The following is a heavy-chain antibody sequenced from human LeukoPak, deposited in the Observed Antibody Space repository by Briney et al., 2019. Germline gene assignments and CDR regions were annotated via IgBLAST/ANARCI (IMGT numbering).Heavy chain of an antibody. CDR3: ARRIAARPDVYYFDY. Sequence: GESLKISCKGSGYSFTSYWIGWVRQMPGKGLEWMGIIYPGDSDTRYSPSFQGQVTISADKSISTAYLQWSSLKASDTAMYYCARRIAARPDVYYFDYWGQGTLVTVSS. J-gene: IGHJ4*02. V-gene: IGHV5-51*01. CDR2: IYPGDSDT. CDR1: GYSFTSYW. D-gene: IGHD6-6*01.